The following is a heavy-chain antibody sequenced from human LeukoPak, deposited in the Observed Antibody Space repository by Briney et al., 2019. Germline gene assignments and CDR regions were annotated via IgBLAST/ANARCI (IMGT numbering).Heavy chain of an antibody. J-gene: IGHJ3*02. CDR3: AREDFGDNGDAFDI. CDR1: GFTFSSYA. Sequence: GGSLRLSCVASGFTFSSYAMSWVRQAPGKGLEWVSGISGSGTGAVYTDSVKGRFTISRDNSKSALYLQMNSLTAEDTGLYYCAREDFGDNGDAFDIWGQGTLVTVSS. V-gene: IGHV3-23*01. D-gene: IGHD4-17*01. CDR2: ISGSGTGA.